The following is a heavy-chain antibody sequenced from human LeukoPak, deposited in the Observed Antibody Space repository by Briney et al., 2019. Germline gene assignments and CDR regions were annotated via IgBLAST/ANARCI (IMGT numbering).Heavy chain of an antibody. D-gene: IGHD3-3*01. Sequence: QPGGSLRLSCSASGFTFSSYAMHWVRQAPGKGLEYVSAISSNGGSTYYADSVKGRFTISRDNSKNTLYLQMSSLRAEDTAVYYCVKGWTDCWSGYLDYWGQGTLVTVSS. CDR1: GFTFSSYA. V-gene: IGHV3-64D*06. J-gene: IGHJ4*02. CDR3: VKGWTDCWSGYLDY. CDR2: ISSNGGST.